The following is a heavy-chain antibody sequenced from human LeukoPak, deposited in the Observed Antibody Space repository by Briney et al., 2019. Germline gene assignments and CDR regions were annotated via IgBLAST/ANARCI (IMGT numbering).Heavy chain of an antibody. CDR3: ARGYCSGGSCFSSTGNFDL. D-gene: IGHD2-15*01. Sequence: GGSLRLSCAASGFTFSSFWMSWVRQAPGKGLEWVANIKQDGSEKYYVDSVKGSFTVSRDNAENSMYLKMNSLRAEDTAVYYCARGYCSGGSCFSSTGNFDLWGRGTLVTVSS. J-gene: IGHJ2*01. CDR1: GFTFSSFW. CDR2: IKQDGSEK. V-gene: IGHV3-7*04.